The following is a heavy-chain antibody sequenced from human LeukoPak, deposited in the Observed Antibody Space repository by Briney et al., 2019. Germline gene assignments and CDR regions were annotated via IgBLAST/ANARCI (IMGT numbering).Heavy chain of an antibody. CDR3: ARDPGVVAFHYLDY. D-gene: IGHD3-3*01. CDR2: IGGSSGST. V-gene: IGHV3-23*01. Sequence: PGGSLRLSCAASGFTLSSHAMAWAPRAPGKGLGWASAIGGSSGSTYYADSVKGRFTISRDNSKNTVYLQMNNLRADDTAVYYCARDPGVVAFHYLDYWGQGTLVTVSS. J-gene: IGHJ4*02. CDR1: GFTLSSHA.